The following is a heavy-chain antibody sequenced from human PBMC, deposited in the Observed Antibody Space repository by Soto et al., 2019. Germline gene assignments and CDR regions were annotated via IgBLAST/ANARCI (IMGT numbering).Heavy chain of an antibody. J-gene: IGHJ6*02. CDR2: IDPIDSYT. CDR3: ARRDPMRRRGETFSYYSSGMDV. D-gene: IGHD2-2*01. CDR1: GYTFTSYW. Sequence: VEALKISCKGSGYTFTSYWISWVRQIPGKGLEWMGRIDPIDSYTNYSPSFQGHVTISAYKSISTAYLQWSSLKASDTAMYYCARRDPMRRRGETFSYYSSGMDVWGEGTMVTVSS. V-gene: IGHV5-10-1*01.